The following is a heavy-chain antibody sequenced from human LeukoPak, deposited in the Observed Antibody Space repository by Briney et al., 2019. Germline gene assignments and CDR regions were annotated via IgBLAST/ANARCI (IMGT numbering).Heavy chain of an antibody. CDR2: ISYNANHK. Sequence: PGGSLRLSCAASGFIFSTYAMHWVRQAPGKGLEWVAFISYNANHKYYGHTVSGRFTVSRDPSKNTLYLQMNSLRSEDTAVYYCARDLSTRYSIDYWGQGILVIVSS. D-gene: IGHD4-11*01. J-gene: IGHJ4*01. V-gene: IGHV3-30*01. CDR3: ARDLSTRYSIDY. CDR1: GFIFSTYA.